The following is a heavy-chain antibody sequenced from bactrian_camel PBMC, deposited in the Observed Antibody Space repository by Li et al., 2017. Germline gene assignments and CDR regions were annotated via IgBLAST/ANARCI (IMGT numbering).Heavy chain of an antibody. V-gene: IGHV3S53*01. CDR2: IDGDGDT. J-gene: IGHJ6*01. Sequence: HVQLVESGGGSVQAGGSLRLSCAASYSTYCMGWFRQAPGKEREGVAIIDGDGDTNYADSVQGRFTISRDNAKNTVHLQMDNLKPEDTAMYYCAADEMTGLRGRCPEIWPPLFLDPGARGPRSPSP. CDR3: AADEMTGLRGRCPEIWPPLFLDP. D-gene: IGHD1*01. CDR1: YSTYC.